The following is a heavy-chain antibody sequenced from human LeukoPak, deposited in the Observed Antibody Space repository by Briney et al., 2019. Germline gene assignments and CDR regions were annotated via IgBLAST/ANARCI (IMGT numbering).Heavy chain of an antibody. D-gene: IGHD6-13*01. J-gene: IGHJ4*02. V-gene: IGHV3-74*01. Sequence: GGSLRLSCAASGFTFSSYWMHWVRQAPGKGLIWVSRINSDGSSTSYADSVKGRFTISRDNSKNTLYLQMNSLRAEDTAVYYCAKTRQQQLKIYYFDYWGQGTLVTVSS. CDR3: AKTRQQQLKIYYFDY. CDR1: GFTFSSYW. CDR2: INSDGSST.